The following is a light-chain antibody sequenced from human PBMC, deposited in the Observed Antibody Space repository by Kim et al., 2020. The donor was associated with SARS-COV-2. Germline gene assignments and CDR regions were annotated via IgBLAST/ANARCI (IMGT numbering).Light chain of an antibody. CDR1: QLIPHNS. CDR3: QQHRPSFS. J-gene: IGKJ4*01. Sequence: EVVLTQSPATLSLSPGERATLSCRASQLIPHNSLAWYHHKPGQVPRLLIYGVTSRATGIPDRFSGSGSGTDFTLVISRLEPEDFGVYYCQQHRPSFSFGGGTKVDIK. CDR2: GVT. V-gene: IGKV3-20*01.